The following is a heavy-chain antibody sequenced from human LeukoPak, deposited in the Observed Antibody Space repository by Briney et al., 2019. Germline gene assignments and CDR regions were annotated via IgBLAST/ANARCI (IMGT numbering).Heavy chain of an antibody. CDR2: IYYSGST. CDR3: ARAPGYCSGGSCYYYYYYYYMDV. CDR1: GGSISSGDYY. Sequence: PSQTLSLTCTVSGGSISSGDYYWSWIRQPPGKGLEWIGYIYYSGSTYYNPSLKSRVTISVDKSKNQFSLKLSSVTAADTAVYYCARAPGYCSGGSCYYYYYYYYMDVWGKGTTVTVSS. J-gene: IGHJ6*03. D-gene: IGHD2-15*01. V-gene: IGHV4-30-4*08.